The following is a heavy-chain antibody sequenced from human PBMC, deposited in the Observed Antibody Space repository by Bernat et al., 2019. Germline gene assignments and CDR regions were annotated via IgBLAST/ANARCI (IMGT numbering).Heavy chain of an antibody. CDR2: INTDGSIT. CDR3: VRIGYSTSSLGIDY. V-gene: IGHV3-74*02. J-gene: IGHJ4*02. Sequence: EVQLVESGGGLVKPGGSLRLSCAASGFTFSSYWMHWVRQAPGKGLVWVSRINTDGSITTYADSVRGRFTISRDNAKNTLFLQMSSLRAEDTAIYYCVRIGYSTSSLGIDYWGQGALVIVSS. CDR1: GFTFSSYW. D-gene: IGHD1-26*01.